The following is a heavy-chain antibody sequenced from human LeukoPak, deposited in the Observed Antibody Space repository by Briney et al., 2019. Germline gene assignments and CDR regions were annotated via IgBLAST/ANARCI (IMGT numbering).Heavy chain of an antibody. CDR1: GFTFSSYA. D-gene: IGHD5-24*01. Sequence: GGSLRLSCAASGFTFSSYAMHWVRQAPGKGLEWVAVISYDGSNKYYADSVKGRFIISRDSSENTLYLQMNSLRGEDTAAYYCVREMATTETFDYWGQGALVTVSS. V-gene: IGHV3-30-3*01. CDR2: ISYDGSNK. J-gene: IGHJ4*02. CDR3: VREMATTETFDY.